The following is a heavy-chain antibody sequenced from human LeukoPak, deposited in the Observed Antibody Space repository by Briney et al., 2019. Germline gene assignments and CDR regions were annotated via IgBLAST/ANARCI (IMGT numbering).Heavy chain of an antibody. V-gene: IGHV3-30*02. J-gene: IGHJ4*02. CDR3: AKDRALAYCGGDCYSFDY. CDR2: IRYDGSNK. D-gene: IGHD2-21*01. Sequence: GGSLRLSCAASGFTFSSYGMHWVRQAPGKGLEWVVFIRYDGSNKYYADSVKGRFTISRDNSENTLYLQMNSLRAEDTAVYYCAKDRALAYCGGDCYSFDYWGQGTLVTVSS. CDR1: GFTFSSYG.